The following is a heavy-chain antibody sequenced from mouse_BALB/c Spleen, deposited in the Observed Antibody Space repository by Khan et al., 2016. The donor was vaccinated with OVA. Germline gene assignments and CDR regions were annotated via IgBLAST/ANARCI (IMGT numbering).Heavy chain of an antibody. CDR1: GFSLNNYS. J-gene: IGHJ3*01. Sequence: VQLQESGPGLVQPSQSLSITCTVSGFSLNNYSVHWVRQSPGKGLEWLGVIWSAGSTDYNAAFISRLTISKDNSRSQVFFKMNSLQPNDTAIYCCARRGYDYGRGALFAYWGQGTLVTVSA. CDR2: IWSAGST. V-gene: IGHV2-2*02. D-gene: IGHD2-4*01. CDR3: ARRGYDYGRGALFAY.